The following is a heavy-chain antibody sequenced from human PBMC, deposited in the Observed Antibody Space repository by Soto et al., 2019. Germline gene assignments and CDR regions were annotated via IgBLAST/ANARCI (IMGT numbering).Heavy chain of an antibody. CDR1: GYTFTSYG. J-gene: IGHJ6*02. Sequence: GASVKVSCKASGYTFTSYGISCVRQAPGQVLEWMGWISAYNGNTNYAQKLQGRVTMTTDTSTSTAYMELRSLRSDDTAVYYCARDPGNSGDLSYYYYYGMDVWGQGTTVTVSS. D-gene: IGHD1-26*01. V-gene: IGHV1-18*01. CDR2: ISAYNGNT. CDR3: ARDPGNSGDLSYYYYYGMDV.